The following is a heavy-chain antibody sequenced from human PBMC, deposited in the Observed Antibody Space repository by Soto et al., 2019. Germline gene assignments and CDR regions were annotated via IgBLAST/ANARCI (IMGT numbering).Heavy chain of an antibody. Sequence: PGGSLRLSCAASGFIFENFGMSGVRQAPGKGLEWISSISGSGFKKYYADSMKGRFTISRDNSKSTVYLELNNLSAEDTAVYHCAKNQGVELVPLATVDWFDPWGQGSVVTVSS. J-gene: IGHJ5*02. V-gene: IGHV3-23*01. CDR3: AKNQGVELVPLATVDWFDP. CDR2: ISGSGFKK. D-gene: IGHD1-26*01. CDR1: GFIFENFG.